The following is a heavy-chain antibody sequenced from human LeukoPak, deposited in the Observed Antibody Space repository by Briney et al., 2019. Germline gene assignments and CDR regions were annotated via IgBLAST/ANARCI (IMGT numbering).Heavy chain of an antibody. CDR3: ARDPTTVVPGSGYYYMDV. CDR2: ISAYNGNT. D-gene: IGHD4-23*01. Sequence: GASVKVSCKASGYTFTSYGISWVRQAPGQGLEWMGWISAYNGNTNYAQKLQGRVTMTTDTSTSTAYMELRSLRSDDTAVYYCARDPTTVVPGSGYYYMDVWGKGTTVTVSS. V-gene: IGHV1-18*01. J-gene: IGHJ6*03. CDR1: GYTFTSYG.